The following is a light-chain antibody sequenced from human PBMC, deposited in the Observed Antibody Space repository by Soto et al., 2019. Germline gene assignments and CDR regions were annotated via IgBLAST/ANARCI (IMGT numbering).Light chain of an antibody. V-gene: IGKV3-11*01. Sequence: EIVLTQSPATLSLSPGERATLSCRASQSLSGTLARFQQKPGQPPRLLIYGASNRATGIPARFTASGSGTDFTLTISSLEPEDFAVYYCQQRTLWPRTFGQGTKVEIK. CDR2: GAS. CDR3: QQRTLWPRT. J-gene: IGKJ1*01. CDR1: QSLSGT.